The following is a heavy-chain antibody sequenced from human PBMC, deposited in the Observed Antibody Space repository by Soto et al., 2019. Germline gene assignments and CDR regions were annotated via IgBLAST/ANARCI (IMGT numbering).Heavy chain of an antibody. CDR1: GGAISSSSYY. V-gene: IGHV4-39*01. D-gene: IGHD3-9*01. Sequence: SETLSLTCTVSGGAISSSSYYWGRIRQPPGNGLEWIGSIYYSGSTYYNPSLKSRVTISVDTSKNQFSLKLSSVTAADTAVYYCARRKHYDILTGYYRVNNWFDPWGQGTLVT. J-gene: IGHJ5*02. CDR3: ARRKHYDILTGYYRVNNWFDP. CDR2: IYYSGST.